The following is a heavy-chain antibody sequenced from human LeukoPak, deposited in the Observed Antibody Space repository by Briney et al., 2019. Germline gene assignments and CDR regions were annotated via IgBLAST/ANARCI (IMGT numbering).Heavy chain of an antibody. CDR1: GGSISSSSYY. V-gene: IGHV4-39*07. J-gene: IGHJ5*02. CDR2: IYYSGST. D-gene: IGHD3-3*02. CDR3: ARYIFSNERGYNWFDP. Sequence: SETLSLTCTVSGGSISSSSYYWGWIHQPPGKGLEWIVSIYYSGSTYYNPSLKSRVTMAVDTSKNQFSLKLSSVTAADTAIYYCARYIFSNERGYNWFDPWGQGTLVTVSS.